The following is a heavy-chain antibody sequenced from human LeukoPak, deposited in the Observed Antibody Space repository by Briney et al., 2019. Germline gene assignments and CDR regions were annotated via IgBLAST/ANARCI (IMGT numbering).Heavy chain of an antibody. V-gene: IGHV3-23*01. J-gene: IGHJ3*02. CDR2: ITSSGETT. D-gene: IGHD6-19*01. Sequence: GGSLRLSCAASGSIPFNSYSMSWVRQAPGKGLEWVSAITSSGETTYYADSVKGRFTISRDNSKNTLYLQMNSLRAEDTAVYHCAKDPTSGWPGDAFDIWGQGTMVTVSS. CDR3: AKDPTSGWPGDAFDI. CDR1: GSIPFNSYS.